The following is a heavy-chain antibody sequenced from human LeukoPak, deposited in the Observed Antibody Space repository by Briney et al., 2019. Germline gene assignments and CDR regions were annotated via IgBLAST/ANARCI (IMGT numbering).Heavy chain of an antibody. D-gene: IGHD3-10*01. CDR3: ARGRRITPYYYGSGTRGWFDP. Sequence: KAGGSLRLSCAASGFTFSSYAMSWVRQAPGKGLEWIGEINHSGSTNYNPSLKSRVTISVDTSKNQFSLKLSSVTAADTAVYYCARGRRITPYYYGSGTRGWFDPWGQGTLVTVSS. V-gene: IGHV4-34*01. CDR2: INHSGST. J-gene: IGHJ5*02. CDR1: GFTFSSYA.